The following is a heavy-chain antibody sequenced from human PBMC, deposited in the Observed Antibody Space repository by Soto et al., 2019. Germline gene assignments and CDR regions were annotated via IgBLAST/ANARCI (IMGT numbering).Heavy chain of an antibody. CDR3: HVGISDAFDF. D-gene: IGHD1-26*01. CDR1: GFTFSSYW. J-gene: IGHJ3*01. CDR2: IKQDGSEK. Sequence: GGSLRLCCAASGFTFSSYWMSWVRQAPGKGLEWVAHIKQDGSEKYYADSVKGRFIISRDNAKNSLYLQMSSLRAEDTAVYYCHVGISDAFDFWGLGTMVTVSS. V-gene: IGHV3-7*01.